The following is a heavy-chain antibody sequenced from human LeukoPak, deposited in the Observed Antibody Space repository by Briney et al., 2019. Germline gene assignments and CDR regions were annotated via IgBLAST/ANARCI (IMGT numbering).Heavy chain of an antibody. D-gene: IGHD3-22*01. J-gene: IGHJ4*02. CDR1: GGSFSGYY. Sequence: PSETLSLTCAVYGGSFSGYYWSWIRQPPGKGLEWLGEINHSGSTNYNPSLKSRVTISVDTSKNQFSLKLSSVTAADTAVYYCANRRDYYDSSGYWVPFDYWGQGTLVTVSS. CDR3: ANRRDYYDSSGYWVPFDY. CDR2: INHSGST. V-gene: IGHV4-34*01.